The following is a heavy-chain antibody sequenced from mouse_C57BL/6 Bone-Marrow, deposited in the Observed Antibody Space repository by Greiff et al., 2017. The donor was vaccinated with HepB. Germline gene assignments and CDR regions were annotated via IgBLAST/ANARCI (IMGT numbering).Heavy chain of an antibody. CDR3: ARHRDIYYDYGWYFDV. V-gene: IGHV5-6*01. CDR1: GFTFSSYG. J-gene: IGHJ1*03. Sequence: EVQVVESGGDLVKPGGSLKLSCAASGFTFSSYGMSWVRQTPDKRLEWVATISSGGSYTYYPDSVKGRFTISRDNAKNTLYLQMSSLKSEDTAMYYCARHRDIYYDYGWYFDVWGTGTTVTVSS. D-gene: IGHD2-4*01. CDR2: ISSGGSYT.